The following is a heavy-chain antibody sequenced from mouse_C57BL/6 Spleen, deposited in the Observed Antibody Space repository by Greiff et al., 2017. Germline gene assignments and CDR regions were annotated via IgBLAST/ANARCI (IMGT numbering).Heavy chain of an antibody. D-gene: IGHD1-1*02. CDR3: ASYGDWYFDV. V-gene: IGHV1-80*01. CDR1: GYAFSSSW. J-gene: IGHJ1*03. Sequence: QVQLQQSGAELVKPGASVKISCKASGYAFSSSWMNWVKQRPGKGLEWIGQIYPGDGDTNYNGKFKGKATLTADKSSSTAYMQLSSLTSEDSAVYFCASYGDWYFDVWGTGTTVTVSS. CDR2: IYPGDGDT.